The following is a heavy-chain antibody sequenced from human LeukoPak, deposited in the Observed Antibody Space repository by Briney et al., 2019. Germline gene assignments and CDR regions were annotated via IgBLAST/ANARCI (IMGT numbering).Heavy chain of an antibody. D-gene: IGHD3-10*01. CDR1: GGSISSSSYY. CDR3: ARGLNYGSGSYFTIFDY. V-gene: IGHV4-61*05. J-gene: IGHJ4*02. Sequence: PSETLSLTCTVSGGSISSSSYYWSWIRQPPGKGLEWIGYIYYSGSTNYNPSLKSRVTISVDTSKNQFSLKLSSVTAADTAVYYCARGLNYGSGSYFTIFDYWGQGTLVTVSS. CDR2: IYYSGST.